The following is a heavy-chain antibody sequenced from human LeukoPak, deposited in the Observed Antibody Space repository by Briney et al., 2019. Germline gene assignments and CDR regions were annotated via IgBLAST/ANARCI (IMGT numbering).Heavy chain of an antibody. V-gene: IGHV4-34*01. Sequence: PSETLSLTCAVYGGSFSGYYWSWIRQPPGKGLEWIGEINHSGSTNYNPSLKSRVTISVDTSKNQFSLKLSSVTAADTAVYYCARGKMSVSAFDYWGQGTLVTVSS. J-gene: IGHJ4*02. CDR3: ARGKMSVSAFDY. CDR2: INHSGST. D-gene: IGHD4-11*01. CDR1: GGSFSGYY.